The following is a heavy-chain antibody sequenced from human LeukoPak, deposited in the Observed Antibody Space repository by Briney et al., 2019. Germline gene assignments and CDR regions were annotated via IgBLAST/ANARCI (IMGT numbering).Heavy chain of an antibody. J-gene: IGHJ4*02. CDR1: GGSFSGYY. V-gene: IGHV4-59*01. CDR2: IYYSGST. Sequence: SETLSLTCAVYGGSFSGYYWSWIRQPPGKGLEWIGYIYYSGSTNYNPSLKSRVTISVDTSKNQFSLKLSSVTAADTAVYYCARGQDTSSWYAVDYWGQGTLVTVSS. CDR3: ARGQDTSSWYAVDY. D-gene: IGHD6-13*01.